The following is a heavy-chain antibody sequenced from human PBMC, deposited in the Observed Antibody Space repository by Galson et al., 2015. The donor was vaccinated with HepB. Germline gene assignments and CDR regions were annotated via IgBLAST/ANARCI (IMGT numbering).Heavy chain of an antibody. CDR2: INPNSGGT. V-gene: IGHV1-2*04. CDR1: GYTFTGYY. D-gene: IGHD4-17*01. CDR3: ARDQWCGGLRCPTYYMDV. J-gene: IGHJ6*03. Sequence: SVKVSCKASGYTFTGYYMHWVRQAPGQGLEWMGWINPNSGGTNYAQKFQGWVTMTRDTSISTAYMELSRLRSDDTAVYYCARDQWCGGLRCPTYYMDVWGKGTTVTVSS.